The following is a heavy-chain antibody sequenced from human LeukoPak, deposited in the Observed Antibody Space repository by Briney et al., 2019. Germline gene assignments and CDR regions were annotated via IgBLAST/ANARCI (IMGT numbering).Heavy chain of an antibody. Sequence: PSETLSLTCTVSGGSISSYYWSWIRQPPGKGLEWIGEINHSGSTNYNPSLKSRVTISVDTSKSQFSLKLSSVTAADTAVYYCARGTLDYWGQGTLVTVSS. J-gene: IGHJ4*02. V-gene: IGHV4-34*01. CDR3: ARGTLDY. CDR2: INHSGST. CDR1: GGSISSYY.